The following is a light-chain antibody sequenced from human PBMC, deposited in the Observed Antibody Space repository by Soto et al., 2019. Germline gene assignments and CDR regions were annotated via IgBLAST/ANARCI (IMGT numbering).Light chain of an antibody. V-gene: IGKV3D-15*01. CDR1: QSISSF. Sequence: EIVMTQFPATLSVSPGERVTLSCRASQSISSFLAWHQQTPGQAPRLLIYGASTRATGIPARFSGSGSGTEFTLTISSLQSEDFAVYYCQQHTNWPPWTFGQGTKVEI. J-gene: IGKJ1*01. CDR3: QQHTNWPPWT. CDR2: GAS.